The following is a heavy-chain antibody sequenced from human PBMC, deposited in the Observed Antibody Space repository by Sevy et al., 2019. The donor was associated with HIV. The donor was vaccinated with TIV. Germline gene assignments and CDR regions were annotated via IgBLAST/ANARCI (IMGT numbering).Heavy chain of an antibody. Sequence: GGSLRLSCAASGFTFSSYWMHWVRQAPGKGLLWVSRINSDGSSTSYADSVKGRFTISRDNAKNTLYLQMNSLVAEDTAVYYCARGRSLTLTYYDFWSGYQDAFDIWGQGTMVTVSS. CDR1: GFTFSSYW. CDR3: ARGRSLTLTYYDFWSGYQDAFDI. D-gene: IGHD3-3*01. V-gene: IGHV3-74*01. J-gene: IGHJ3*02. CDR2: INSDGSST.